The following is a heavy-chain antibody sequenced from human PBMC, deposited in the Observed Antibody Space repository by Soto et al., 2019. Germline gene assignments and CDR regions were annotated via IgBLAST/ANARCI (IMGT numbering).Heavy chain of an antibody. CDR1: GGSISSSSYY. D-gene: IGHD3-10*01. CDR3: ASIYGSWSYQYYYYYMDV. V-gene: IGHV4-39*01. J-gene: IGHJ6*03. Sequence: SETLSLTCTVSGGSISSSSYYWGWIRQPPGKGLEWIGSIYYSGSTYYNPSLKSRVTISVDTSKNQFSLKLSSVTAADTAVYYCASIYGSWSYQYYYYYMDVWGKGTTVTVSS. CDR2: IYYSGST.